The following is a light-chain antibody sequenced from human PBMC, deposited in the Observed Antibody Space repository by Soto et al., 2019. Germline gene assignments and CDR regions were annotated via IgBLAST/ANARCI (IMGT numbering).Light chain of an antibody. CDR2: DAS. CDR3: QQFKNYPIT. CDR1: QDISIY. V-gene: IGKV1-33*01. J-gene: IGKJ5*01. Sequence: DIQLTQSPSSLSASVGDRVTITCQASQDISIYLNLYQQKPGKAPKLLIYDASRLATGVTSRFSGSGSGTDFTFTISSLHPEDFAVYFCQQFKNYPITFGQGTRLQIK.